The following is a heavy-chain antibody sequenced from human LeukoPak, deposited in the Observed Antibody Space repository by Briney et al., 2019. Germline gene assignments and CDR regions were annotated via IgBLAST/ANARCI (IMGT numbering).Heavy chain of an antibody. CDR3: ASLYYYGSSPRHAFDI. V-gene: IGHV3-23*01. J-gene: IGHJ3*02. Sequence: QPGGSLRLSCAASGFTFTSYAMSWVRQAPGKGLEWVSSISNNGGETYYADSVKGRFTISRDNSKNTLYVQMNDLRAEDTAVYYCASLYYYGSSPRHAFDIWGQGTMVTVSS. CDR2: ISNNGGET. CDR1: GFTFTSYA. D-gene: IGHD3-10*01.